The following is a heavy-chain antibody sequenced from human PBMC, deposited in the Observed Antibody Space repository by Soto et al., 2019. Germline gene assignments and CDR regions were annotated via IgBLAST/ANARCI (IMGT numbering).Heavy chain of an antibody. J-gene: IGHJ2*01. CDR2: IIPIFGTA. Sequence: QVQLVQSGAEVKKPGSSVKVSCKASGGTFSSYAISWVRQAPGQGLEWMGWIIPIFGTANYAQKFQGRVTITADESTSTADMELSSLRSEDTAVYYCARVGDLGYWYFDLWGRGTLVTVSS. CDR1: GGTFSSYA. V-gene: IGHV1-69*12. D-gene: IGHD3-16*01. CDR3: ARVGDLGYWYFDL.